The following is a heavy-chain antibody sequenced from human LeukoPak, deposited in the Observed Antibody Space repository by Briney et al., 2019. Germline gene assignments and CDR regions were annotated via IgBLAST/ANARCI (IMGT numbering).Heavy chain of an antibody. V-gene: IGHV3-48*03. CDR2: ISSSGSTI. CDR3: ARRVVSDY. Sequence: PXGSLRLSCAASGFTFSSYEMKWVRQAPGKGLEWVSYISSSGSTIYYADSVKGRFTISRDNAKNSLYLQMNSLRAENTAVYHCARRVVSDYWGQGTLVTVSS. J-gene: IGHJ4*02. CDR1: GFTFSSYE. D-gene: IGHD2-2*01.